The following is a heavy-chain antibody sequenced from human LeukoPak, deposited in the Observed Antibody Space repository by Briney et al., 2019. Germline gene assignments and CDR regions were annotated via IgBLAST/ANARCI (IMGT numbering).Heavy chain of an antibody. Sequence: SETLSLTCTVSGGSISSYYWTWIRQPAGKGLEWIGYIYYSGSTNYNPSLKSRVTISVDTSKNQFSLKLSSVTAADTAVYYCARGVGSSWYQDWGQGTLVTVSS. V-gene: IGHV4-59*01. CDR3: ARGVGSSWYQD. CDR1: GGSISSYY. J-gene: IGHJ4*02. D-gene: IGHD6-13*01. CDR2: IYYSGST.